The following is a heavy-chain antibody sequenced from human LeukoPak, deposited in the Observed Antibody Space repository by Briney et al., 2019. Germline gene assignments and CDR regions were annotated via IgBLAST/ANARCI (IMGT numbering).Heavy chain of an antibody. CDR2: TSGSGGST. J-gene: IGHJ4*02. Sequence: GGSLRLSCAASGFTFSSYSMNWVRQAPGKGLEWVSATSGSGGSTYYADSVKGRFTISRDNSKNTLYLQMNSLRAEDTAVYYCAKDAYDSSGTYPDYWGQGTLVTVSS. CDR3: AKDAYDSSGTYPDY. D-gene: IGHD3-22*01. V-gene: IGHV3-23*01. CDR1: GFTFSSYS.